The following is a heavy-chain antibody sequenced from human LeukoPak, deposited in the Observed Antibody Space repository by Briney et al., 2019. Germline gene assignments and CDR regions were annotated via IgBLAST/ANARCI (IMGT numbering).Heavy chain of an antibody. V-gene: IGHV3-23*01. J-gene: IGHJ4*02. D-gene: IGHD6-6*01. CDR3: AKRGTSSSWYYFDY. Sequence: GGSLRLSCAASGFTFSSFAMSWVRLAPGKGLEWVSFISSTGSGTYYADSVKGRFTISRDNSKNTLFLQMNSLGADDTAVYYCAKRGTSSSWYYFDYWGQGTLVTVSS. CDR1: GFTFSSFA. CDR2: ISSTGSGT.